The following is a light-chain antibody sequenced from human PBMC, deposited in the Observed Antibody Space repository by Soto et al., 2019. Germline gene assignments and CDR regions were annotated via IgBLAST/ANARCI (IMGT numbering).Light chain of an antibody. V-gene: IGKV3-20*01. J-gene: IGKJ2*01. CDR2: GAS. Sequence: LTQLPGTLSLSPGESATLSCRASHRITSNYLAWYQHKPGRPPRLLIAGASSRATGVPDRFSGSGSETDFTLTIDRLEPGDSATYYCQLYGGSDMFAFGTGTKLEI. CDR3: QLYGGSDMFA. CDR1: HRITSNY.